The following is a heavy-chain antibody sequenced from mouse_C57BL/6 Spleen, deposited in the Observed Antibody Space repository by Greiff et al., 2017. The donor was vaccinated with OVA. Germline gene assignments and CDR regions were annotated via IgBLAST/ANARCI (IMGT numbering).Heavy chain of an antibody. CDR1: GYTFTDYY. CDR2: INPYNGGT. V-gene: IGHV1-19*01. D-gene: IGHD1-1*01. Sequence: EVQLQQSGPVLVKPGASVKMSCKASGYTFTDYYMNWVKQSHGKSLEWIGDINPYNGGTSYNQKFKGKATLTVDKSSSTAYMELNSLTSEDSAVYSCAREAMAVITTVVVAMDYWGQGTSVTVSS. CDR3: AREAMAVITTVVVAMDY. J-gene: IGHJ4*01.